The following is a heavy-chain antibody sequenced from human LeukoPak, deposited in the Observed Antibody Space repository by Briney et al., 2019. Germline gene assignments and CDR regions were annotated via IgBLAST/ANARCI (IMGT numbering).Heavy chain of an antibody. CDR2: IIPIFGTA. CDR3: ARVCSSSFLSYNWFDP. V-gene: IGHV1-69*13. J-gene: IGHJ5*02. D-gene: IGHD6-6*01. Sequence: ASVKVSCKASGGTFSSYAISWVRQAPGQGLEWMGGIIPIFGTANYAQKFQGRVTITADESTSTAYMELSSLRSEDTAVYYCARVCSSSFLSYNWFDPWGQGTLVTVSS. CDR1: GGTFSSYA.